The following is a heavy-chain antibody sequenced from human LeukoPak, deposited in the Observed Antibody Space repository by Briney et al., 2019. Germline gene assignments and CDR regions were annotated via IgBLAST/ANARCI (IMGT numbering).Heavy chain of an antibody. Sequence: GGSLRLSCAASGFTFSNYAMSWVRQAPGKGLEWVSTISGSGGNTYYADSVKGRFTISRDNSKNTLYLQMNSLRAEDTAVYYCARAGGGDGFDYWGQGTLVTVSS. J-gene: IGHJ4*02. D-gene: IGHD2-21*01. V-gene: IGHV3-23*01. CDR1: GFTFSNYA. CDR2: ISGSGGNT. CDR3: ARAGGGDGFDY.